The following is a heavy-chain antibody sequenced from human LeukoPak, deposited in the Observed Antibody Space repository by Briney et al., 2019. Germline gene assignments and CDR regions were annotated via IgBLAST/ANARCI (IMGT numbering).Heavy chain of an antibody. CDR2: IYFTGRT. V-gene: IGHV4-59*01. CDR3: ARGGYGSDFDF. D-gene: IGHD5-18*01. Sequence: SETLSLTCSVPGGSISTYYWSWIRLPPGKGLEWIAYIYFTGRTQYNPSLKSRVTISEDTSKNQFSLRLSSVTPADTAVYYCARGGYGSDFDFWGQGTLVTVSS. CDR1: GGSISTYY. J-gene: IGHJ4*02.